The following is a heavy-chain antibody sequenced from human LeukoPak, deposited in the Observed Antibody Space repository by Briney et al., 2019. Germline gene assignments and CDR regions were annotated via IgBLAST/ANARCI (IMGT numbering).Heavy chain of an antibody. CDR3: ARDAYYYDSSGSHTYYYYGMDV. D-gene: IGHD3-22*01. CDR2: INAGNGNT. CDR1: GYTFTSYA. V-gene: IGHV1-3*01. J-gene: IGHJ6*02. Sequence: ASVTVSCKASGYTFTSYAMHWVRQAPGQRLEWMGWINAGNGNTKYSQKFQGRVTITRDTSASTAYMELSSLRSEDTAVYYCARDAYYYDSSGSHTYYYYGMDVWGQGTTVIVSS.